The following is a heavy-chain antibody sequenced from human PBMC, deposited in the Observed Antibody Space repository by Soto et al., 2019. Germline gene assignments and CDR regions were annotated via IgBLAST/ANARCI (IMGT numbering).Heavy chain of an antibody. CDR2: INPDNGNT. D-gene: IGHD2-15*01. J-gene: IGHJ5*02. CDR1: GYTFTNYG. V-gene: IGHV1-18*01. CDR3: ARDPRYCSGDRCYNCFDP. Sequence: ASVEVSCKASGYTFTNYGINWVRQAPGQGLEWMVWINPDNGNTKYAQKVQGRVTMTTDTSTSTAYMEVRSLRSDDTAVYYCARDPRYCSGDRCYNCFDPWGQGTLVTASS.